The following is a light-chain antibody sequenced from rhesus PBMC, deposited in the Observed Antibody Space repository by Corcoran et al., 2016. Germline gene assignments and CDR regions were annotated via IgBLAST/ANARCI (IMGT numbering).Light chain of an antibody. J-gene: IGKJ3*01. V-gene: IGKV1-74*01. CDR2: GAS. CDR3: QHSYTIPFT. CDR1: ENVNKF. Sequence: DIQMTQSPSSLSASVGDRVTITCRASENVNKFLHWYQQKPGKAPKLLIYGASALQSEVPSRFSGRGSGTDFTLTISSLQPEDFATYYCQHSYTIPFTFGPGTKLDIK.